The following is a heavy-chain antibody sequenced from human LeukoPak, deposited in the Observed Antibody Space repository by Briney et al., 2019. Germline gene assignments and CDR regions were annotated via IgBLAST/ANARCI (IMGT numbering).Heavy chain of an antibody. CDR2: ISGSGGST. J-gene: IGHJ4*02. D-gene: IGHD7-27*01. Sequence: PGGSLRLSCAASGFTFSSYAMSWVRQAPGKGLEWVSAISGSGGSTYYADSVKGRFTISRDNAKNSLYLQMNSLTDEDTALYYCVRDKDWGFDYWGQGTLVTVSS. CDR1: GFTFSSYA. V-gene: IGHV3-23*01. CDR3: VRDKDWGFDY.